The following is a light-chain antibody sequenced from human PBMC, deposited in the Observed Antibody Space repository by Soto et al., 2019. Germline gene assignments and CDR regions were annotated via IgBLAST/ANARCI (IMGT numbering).Light chain of an antibody. CDR2: AAS. J-gene: IGKJ2*01. CDR1: QSISSY. Sequence: DIQMTQSPSSLSASVGDRDTITCRASQSISSYLNWYQQKPGKAPKLLIYAASSLQSGVPSRFSGSGSGTDVTLTISSLQPEDFATYYCQQSYSTPRTFGQGTKLEIK. CDR3: QQSYSTPRT. V-gene: IGKV1-39*01.